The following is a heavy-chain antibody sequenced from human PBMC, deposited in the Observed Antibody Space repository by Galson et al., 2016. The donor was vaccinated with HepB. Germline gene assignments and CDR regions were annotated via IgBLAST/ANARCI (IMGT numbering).Heavy chain of an antibody. J-gene: IGHJ4*01. CDR3: TTSGGTSGGSTWPPY. V-gene: IGHV3-15*07. Sequence: SLRLSCAASSSIFSNAWMNWVRQAPGKGLEWVGRIKSKSAGGTIDYAAPVTGRSTISRDDSQNTLFLQMNSLQTEDTAVYYCTTSGGTSGGSTWPPYWGHGTLVTVSS. CDR2: IKSKSAGGTI. D-gene: IGHD6-13*01. CDR1: SSIFSNAW.